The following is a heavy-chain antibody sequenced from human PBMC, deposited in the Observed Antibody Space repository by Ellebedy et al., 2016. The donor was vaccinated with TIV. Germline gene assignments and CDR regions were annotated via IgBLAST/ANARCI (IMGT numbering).Heavy chain of an antibody. Sequence: PGGSLRLSCAASGFAFGSYSMNWVRQAPGTGLEWVSSISSRSTYIYYADSVKGRFTVSRDNAKSSLYLQLNSLRVEDTAIYYCARDGGYSYGYDFDYWGQGTLVTVSP. V-gene: IGHV3-21*01. CDR1: GFAFGSYS. CDR2: ISSRSTYI. D-gene: IGHD5-18*01. CDR3: ARDGGYSYGYDFDY. J-gene: IGHJ4*02.